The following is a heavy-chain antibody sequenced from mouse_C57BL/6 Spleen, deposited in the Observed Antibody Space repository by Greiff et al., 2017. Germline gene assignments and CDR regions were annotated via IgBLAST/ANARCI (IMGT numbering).Heavy chain of an antibody. V-gene: IGHV1-42*01. CDR3: ARGIDAGNYGSFDY. D-gene: IGHD2-1*01. CDR2: INPRTGGT. Sequence: VQLQPSGPELVTPGASVTISCKASGYSFTGYYMNWVKHSPEKSLEWIGEINPRTGGTTYNQTFKAHATVTVDKSYSTADMQLKSLTSEDSAVYYCARGIDAGNYGSFDYWGQGTTLTVAS. J-gene: IGHJ2*01. CDR1: GYSFTGYY.